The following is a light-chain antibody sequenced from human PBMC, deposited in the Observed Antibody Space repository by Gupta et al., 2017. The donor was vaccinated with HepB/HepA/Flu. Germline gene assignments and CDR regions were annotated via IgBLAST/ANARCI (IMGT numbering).Light chain of an antibody. V-gene: IGLV1-51*01. CDR1: SSNIGENY. Sequence: QSFLPHPPPFSPSPGQKVTISCSGSSSNIGENYVSWYQHLPGTAPKLLIYDNDKRPSEIPDRFSGSKSGTSATLGITGLQTGEEADYYCGTWDSSLSVVMFGGGTKLTVL. CDR2: DND. CDR3: GTWDSSLSVVM. J-gene: IGLJ3*02.